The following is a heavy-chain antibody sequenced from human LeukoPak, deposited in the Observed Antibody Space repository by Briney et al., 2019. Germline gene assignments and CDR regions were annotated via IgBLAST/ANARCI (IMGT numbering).Heavy chain of an antibody. V-gene: IGHV1-2*02. CDR3: ARGGNYYDSSAYMVHYFDY. CDR1: GYTFTDYY. CDR2: IDPKRGGT. Sequence: AGVKETLQASGYTFTDYYVHGVRQAPGRGLAGMGRIDPKRGGTNYAQKFQGRLRMDTHTSISTVYMELRMLTSDDTAVYYCARGGNYYDSSAYMVHYFDYWGQRALCPVSS. J-gene: IGHJ4*02. D-gene: IGHD3-22*01.